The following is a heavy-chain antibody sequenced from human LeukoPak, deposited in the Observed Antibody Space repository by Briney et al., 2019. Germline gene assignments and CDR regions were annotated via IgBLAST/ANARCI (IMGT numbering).Heavy chain of an antibody. V-gene: IGHV3-7*01. CDR1: GFTFNRCW. J-gene: IGHJ1*01. CDR3: TSWGDTTAEYFQR. Sequence: PGGSVRLSCVVSGFTFNRCWMNWVRQAPGKGLEWVAHINPDGRDTYYVDSVKGRFTISRDNAENSMYLQMNSLRVEDTAVYYCTSWGDTTAEYFQRWGQGTLVTVSS. D-gene: IGHD2-21*02. CDR2: INPDGRDT.